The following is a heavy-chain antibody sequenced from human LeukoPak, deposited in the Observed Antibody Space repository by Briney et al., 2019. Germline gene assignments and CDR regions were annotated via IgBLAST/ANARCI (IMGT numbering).Heavy chain of an antibody. CDR3: AKRETSRSKYFDY. CDR1: GFTFSNFA. CDR2: ISGSGGST. Sequence: PGGSLRLSCAASGFTFSNFAMSWVRQAPGKGLEWVSVISGSGGSTYYADSVKGRLTISRDNSKTTLYLQIDSLRAEDTAVYYCAKRETSRSKYFDYWGQGTLVTVSS. J-gene: IGHJ4*02. V-gene: IGHV3-23*01. D-gene: IGHD1-26*01.